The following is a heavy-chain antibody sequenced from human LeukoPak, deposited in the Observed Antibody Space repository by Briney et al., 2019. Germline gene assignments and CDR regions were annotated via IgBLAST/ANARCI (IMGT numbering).Heavy chain of an antibody. J-gene: IGHJ4*02. CDR3: ARHSSVGETSHDY. CDR1: GGSISSGDYY. Sequence: SQTLSLTCTVSGGSISSGDYYWSWIRQPPGKGLEWIGYIYYSGSINYNPSLKSRVTISVDTSKNQFSLKLSSVTAADTAVYYCARHSSVGETSHDYWGQGTLVTVSS. CDR2: IYYSGSI. D-gene: IGHD1-26*01. V-gene: IGHV4-30-4*01.